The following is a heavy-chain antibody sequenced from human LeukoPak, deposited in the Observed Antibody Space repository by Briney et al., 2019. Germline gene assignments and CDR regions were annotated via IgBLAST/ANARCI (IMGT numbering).Heavy chain of an antibody. Sequence: PGGSLRLSCAASGFTFSNYWMHWVRQAPGKGLEWVAVIWYDGSNKYYADSVKGRFTISRDNSKNTLYLQMNSLRAEDTAVYYCAKDRDSSSWSSYFDYWGQGTLVTVSS. CDR2: IWYDGSNK. CDR3: AKDRDSSSWSSYFDY. CDR1: GFTFSNYW. J-gene: IGHJ4*02. D-gene: IGHD6-13*01. V-gene: IGHV3-33*06.